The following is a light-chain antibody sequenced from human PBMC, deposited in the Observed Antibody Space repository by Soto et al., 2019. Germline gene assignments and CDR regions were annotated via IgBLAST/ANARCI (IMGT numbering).Light chain of an antibody. CDR2: LNSDGSH. V-gene: IGLV4-69*01. CDR1: SGHINYD. Sequence: QLVLTQSPSASASLGASVKLTCTLSSGHINYDIAWHQQQPGKGPRYLMKLNSDGSHFKGEGIPDRVSGSSSGAERYLTISSLQSEDEADYYCQAWGAGIRVFCGGTELTVL. CDR3: QAWGAGIRV. J-gene: IGLJ3*02.